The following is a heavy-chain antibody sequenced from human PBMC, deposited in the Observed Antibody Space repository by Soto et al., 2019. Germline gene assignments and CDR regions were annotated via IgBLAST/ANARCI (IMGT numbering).Heavy chain of an antibody. Sequence: PSVQVSCTASGGTFSSYAISWVRQAPGQGLEWMGGIIPIFGTANYAQKFQGRVTITADESTSTAYMELSSLRSEDTAVYYCATRRDDRNYGGGYYYGLEGWGQATTVTVAS. CDR3: ATRRDDRNYGGGYYYGLEG. D-gene: IGHD4-4*01. CDR2: IIPIFGTA. V-gene: IGHV1-69*01. J-gene: IGHJ6*02. CDR1: GGTFSSYA.